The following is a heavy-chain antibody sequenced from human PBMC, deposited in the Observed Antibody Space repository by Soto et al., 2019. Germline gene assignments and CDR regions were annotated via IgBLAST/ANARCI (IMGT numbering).Heavy chain of an antibody. Sequence: GALRVSCAGSGFSLSNFGMHWVRQAPGKGLEWVAVISYDGSDKYYADSVKGRFTISRDNSKNTLYLQMNSLRAEDTAVYYCEKDVSVGATDYCFDFWGQGTLVTVSS. CDR2: ISYDGSDK. D-gene: IGHD1-26*01. CDR1: GFSLSNFG. CDR3: EKDVSVGATDYCFDF. J-gene: IGHJ4*02. V-gene: IGHV3-30*18.